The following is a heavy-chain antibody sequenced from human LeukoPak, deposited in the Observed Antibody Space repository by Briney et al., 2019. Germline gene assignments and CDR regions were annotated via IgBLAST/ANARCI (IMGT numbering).Heavy chain of an antibody. J-gene: IGHJ3*02. CDR2: IYSGGST. CDR1: GFTVRSNY. CDR3: ARGDPRAFDI. Sequence: PGGSLRLSCAASGFTVRSNYMSWVRRAPGEGLEWVSVIYSGGSTYYADSVKGRFTISRDNSKNTLYLQMNSLRAEDTAVYYCARGDPRAFDIWGQGTMVTVSS. V-gene: IGHV3-66*01.